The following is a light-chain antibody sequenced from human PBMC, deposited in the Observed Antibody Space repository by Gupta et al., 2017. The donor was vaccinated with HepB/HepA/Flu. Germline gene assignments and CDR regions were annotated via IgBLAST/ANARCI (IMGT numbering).Light chain of an antibody. V-gene: IGLV1-44*01. Sequence: QSVLTQPPSASGTPGQRVTISCSGSTANIGTNTVNWYQQVPGTAPKLLIYNNNQRPSGVPDRFSGSKSGTSASLAISGLQSEDEAEYYCAAWHDSQIGMLFGGGTKLTVL. J-gene: IGLJ2*01. CDR3: AAWHDSQIGML. CDR1: TANIGTNT. CDR2: NNN.